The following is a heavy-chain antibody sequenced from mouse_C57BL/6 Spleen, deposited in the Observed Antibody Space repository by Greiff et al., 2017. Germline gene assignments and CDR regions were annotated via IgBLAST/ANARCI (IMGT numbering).Heavy chain of an antibody. CDR3: ARELNGNYKAKEY. CDR2: ISDGDSYT. Sequence: EVKLMESGGGLVKPGGSLKFSCAASGFTFSSYAMSWVRQTPEKRLEWVATISDGDSYTYYPDKVKGRFTISRDTAKNTLYLQMSHLKSEDTAMYYCARELNGNYKAKEYWGQGTSVTVA. V-gene: IGHV5-4*01. CDR1: GFTFSSYA. D-gene: IGHD2-1*01. J-gene: IGHJ4*01.